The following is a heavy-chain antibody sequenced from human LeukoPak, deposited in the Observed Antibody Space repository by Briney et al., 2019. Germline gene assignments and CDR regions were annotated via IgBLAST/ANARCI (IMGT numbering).Heavy chain of an antibody. CDR3: ARKGDYWNDGAY. V-gene: IGHV1-18*04. CDR1: GYTFTGYY. CDR2: ISAYNGNT. Sequence: AAVKVSCKASGYTFTGYYMHWVRQAPGQGLEWMGWISAYNGNTNYAQKLQGRVTMTTDTSTSTAYMELRSLRSDDTAVYYCARKGDYWNDGAYWGQGTLVTVSS. J-gene: IGHJ4*02. D-gene: IGHD1-1*01.